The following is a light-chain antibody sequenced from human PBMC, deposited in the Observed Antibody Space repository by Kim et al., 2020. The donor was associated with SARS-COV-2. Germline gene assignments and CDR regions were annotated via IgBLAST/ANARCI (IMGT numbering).Light chain of an antibody. CDR2: ATS. CDR3: QQRYSLPL. CDR1: QNISTY. J-gene: IGKJ4*01. V-gene: IGKV1-39*01. Sequence: DIQMTQSPSSLSASVGDRVTVTCRASQNISTYLNWYQQRPGKAPKVLIYATSHLQSGVPSRFRGSGSGTDFTLTIGSLQPEDVATYYCQQRYSLPLFGGGTKVDIK.